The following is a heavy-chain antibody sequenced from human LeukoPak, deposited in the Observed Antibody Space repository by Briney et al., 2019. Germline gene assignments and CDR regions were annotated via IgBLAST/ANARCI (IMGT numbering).Heavy chain of an antibody. V-gene: IGHV3-66*01. Sequence: GGSLRLSCAASGFTFSSNYMSWVRQAPGKGLEWVSVIYSGGGTYYADSVKGRFTISRDDSKNTLYHQMNSLRAEDTAVYYCARGSAAGVAVAGPDDGGQGTLVTVSA. CDR1: GFTFSSNY. CDR2: IYSGGGT. J-gene: IGHJ4*02. D-gene: IGHD6-19*01. CDR3: ARGSAAGVAVAGPDD.